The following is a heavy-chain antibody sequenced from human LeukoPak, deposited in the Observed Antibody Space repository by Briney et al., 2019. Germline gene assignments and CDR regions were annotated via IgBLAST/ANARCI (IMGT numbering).Heavy chain of an antibody. CDR3: ARDPTSGGYSYVTFDY. D-gene: IGHD5-18*01. J-gene: IGHJ4*02. V-gene: IGHV1-2*02. Sequence: GASVKVSCKASGYTLTGYYMHWVRQAPGQGLEWMGWINPTSGGTNYAQKFQGRVTMTRDTSISTAYMELSRLRSDDTAVYYCARDPTSGGYSYVTFDYWGQGTLVTVSS. CDR2: INPTSGGT. CDR1: GYTLTGYY.